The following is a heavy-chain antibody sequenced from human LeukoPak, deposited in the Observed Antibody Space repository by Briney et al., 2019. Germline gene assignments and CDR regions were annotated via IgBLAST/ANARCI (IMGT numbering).Heavy chain of an antibody. CDR3: ARDQGGHDDY. J-gene: IGHJ4*02. D-gene: IGHD5-12*01. V-gene: IGHV3-23*01. CDR1: GFTFGSYA. Sequence: PGGSLRLSCAASGFTFGSYAMSWVRQAPGKGLEWVSAISGSGGSTYYADSVKGRFTISRDNSKNTLYLQMNSLRDEDTAVYYCARDQGGHDDYWGQGTLVSVSS. CDR2: ISGSGGST.